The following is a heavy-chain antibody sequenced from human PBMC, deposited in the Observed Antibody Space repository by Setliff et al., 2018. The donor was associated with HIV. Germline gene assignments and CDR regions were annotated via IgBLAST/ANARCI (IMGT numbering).Heavy chain of an antibody. V-gene: IGHV4-59*01. J-gene: IGHJ5*02. Sequence: SLTCTVSGGSISNYYWSWIRQPPGKGLEWIGYVYYNGGTQYNPSLKSRVTISADTSKNQFSLKLNSVTAADTAVYFCARARYGTSFDPWGQGTLVTVSS. CDR1: GGSISNYY. CDR2: VYYNGGT. CDR3: ARARYGTSFDP. D-gene: IGHD3-9*01.